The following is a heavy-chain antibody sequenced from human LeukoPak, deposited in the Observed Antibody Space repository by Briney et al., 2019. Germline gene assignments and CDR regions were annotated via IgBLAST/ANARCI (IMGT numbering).Heavy chain of an antibody. CDR2: IWYDGSNK. V-gene: IGHV3-33*01. D-gene: IGHD3-10*01. J-gene: IGHJ4*02. CDR3: ARDLIPTRRGVSPVDY. Sequence: PGRSLRLSCAASGFTFSSYGMHWVRQAPGKGLEWVAVIWYDGSNKYYADSVKGRFTISRDNAKNSLYLQMNSLRAEDTAVYYCARDLIPTRRGVSPVDYWGQGTLVTVSS. CDR1: GFTFSSYG.